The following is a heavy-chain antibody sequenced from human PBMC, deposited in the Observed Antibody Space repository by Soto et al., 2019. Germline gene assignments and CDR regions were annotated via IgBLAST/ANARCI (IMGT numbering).Heavy chain of an antibody. CDR2: INPNSGGT. V-gene: IGHV1-2*04. J-gene: IGHJ3*02. Sequence: ASVKVCCKASGYTFTGYYMHSLRQAPGQGLEWMGWINPNSGGTNYAQKFQGWVTMTRDTSISTAYMELSRLRSDDTAVYYCARDRCSGGSCYSFAFDIWGQGTMVTVSS. CDR1: GYTFTGYY. D-gene: IGHD2-15*01. CDR3: ARDRCSGGSCYSFAFDI.